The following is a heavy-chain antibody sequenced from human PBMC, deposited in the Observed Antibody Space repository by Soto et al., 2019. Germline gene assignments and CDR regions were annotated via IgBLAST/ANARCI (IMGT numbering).Heavy chain of an antibody. Sequence: QVDLVQSGAEVKKPGASVKMSCKSSGYRLSNYYMHWVRQAPGQGLEWMGIVNPSDGRANYARKFQGRVTMTWDTSTTTLYMEVNSLTSDDTAIYYCARAELIVAGQAFDAWGQGTLVTVSS. CDR2: VNPSDGRA. CDR1: GYRLSNYY. CDR3: ARAELIVAGQAFDA. V-gene: IGHV1-46*01. D-gene: IGHD5-12*01. J-gene: IGHJ5*02.